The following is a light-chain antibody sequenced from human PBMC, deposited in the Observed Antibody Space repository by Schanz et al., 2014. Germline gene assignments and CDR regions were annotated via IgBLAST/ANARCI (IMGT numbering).Light chain of an antibody. CDR2: DVN. CDR1: SSDVGGYNY. V-gene: IGLV2-8*01. CDR3: SSYTSSSTLL. J-gene: IGLJ2*01. Sequence: QSALTQPPSASGSPGQSVTISCTGTSSDVGGYNYVSWYQQHPGKAPKLMIFDVNQRPSGVPDRFSGSKSGNTASLTVSGLQAEDEADYYCSSYTSSSTLLFGGGTKLTVL.